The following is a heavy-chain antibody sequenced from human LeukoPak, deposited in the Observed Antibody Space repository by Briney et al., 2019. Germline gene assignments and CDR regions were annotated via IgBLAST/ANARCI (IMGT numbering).Heavy chain of an antibody. D-gene: IGHD6-13*01. Sequence: GRSLRLSCAASGFTLDDYAMHWVRQAPGKGLEWVSGISWNSGSIGCADSVKGRFTISRDNAKNSLYLQMNSLRAEDTALYYCAKGRLSAAIDYWGQGTLVTVSS. J-gene: IGHJ4*02. CDR3: AKGRLSAAIDY. CDR1: GFTLDDYA. V-gene: IGHV3-9*01. CDR2: ISWNSGSI.